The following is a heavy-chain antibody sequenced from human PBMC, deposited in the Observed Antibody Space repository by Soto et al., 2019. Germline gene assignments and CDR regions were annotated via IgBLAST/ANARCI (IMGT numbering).Heavy chain of an antibody. CDR2: IKSKTDGGTT. V-gene: IGHV3-15*07. CDR3: TTDKAYSSSSGLYYYYYGMDV. D-gene: IGHD6-6*01. J-gene: IGHJ6*02. CDR1: GFTFSNAW. Sequence: GGSLRLSCAASGFTFSNAWTNWVRQAPGKGLEWVGRIKSKTDGGTTDYAAPVKGRFTISRDDSKNTLYLQMNSLKTEDTAVYYCTTDKAYSSSSGLYYYYYGMDVWGQGTTVTVSS.